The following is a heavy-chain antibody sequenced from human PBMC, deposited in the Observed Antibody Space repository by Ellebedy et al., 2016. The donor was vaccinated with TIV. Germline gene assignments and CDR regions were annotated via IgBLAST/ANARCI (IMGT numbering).Heavy chain of an antibody. CDR3: AKDRFATLY. J-gene: IGHJ4*02. Sequence: GESLKISCAASGFIISGDWMAWVRQAPGKGLEWVANINRDGSEKYYVDSVKGRFTISRDNAENSLSLQMNSLRDEDTAVYYCAKDRFATLYWGQGTLVTVSS. D-gene: IGHD3-3*01. V-gene: IGHV3-7*03. CDR2: INRDGSEK. CDR1: GFIISGDW.